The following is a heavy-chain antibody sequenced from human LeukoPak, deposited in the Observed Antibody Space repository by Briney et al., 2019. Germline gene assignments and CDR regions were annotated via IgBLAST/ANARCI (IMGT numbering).Heavy chain of an antibody. V-gene: IGHV4-34*01. CDR2: INHSGST. J-gene: IGHJ6*02. D-gene: IGHD3-22*01. CDR3: SAGGDYYDSSGFPRYYYYGMDV. Sequence: PSETLSLTCAVYGGSFSGYYWSWIRQPPGKGLEWIGGINHSGSTNYNPSLKSRVTISVDTSKNQFSLKLSSVTAADTAVYYCSAGGDYYDSSGFPRYYYYGMDVWGQGTTVTVSS. CDR1: GGSFSGYY.